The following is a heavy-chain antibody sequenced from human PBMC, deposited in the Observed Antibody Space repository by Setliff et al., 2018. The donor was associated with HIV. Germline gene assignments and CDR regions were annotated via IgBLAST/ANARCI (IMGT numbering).Heavy chain of an antibody. D-gene: IGHD3-9*01. Sequence: ASVKVSCKVSGYTLSELSMHWVRQAPGEGLEWMGGFDPEDGETIYAEKFQGRVTMTEDTSTDTAYMALSSLRSEDTAMYYCATSGFYDILTGPTPGVFDIWGQGTMVTV. J-gene: IGHJ3*02. CDR2: FDPEDGET. CDR3: ATSGFYDILTGPTPGVFDI. CDR1: GYTLSELS. V-gene: IGHV1-24*01.